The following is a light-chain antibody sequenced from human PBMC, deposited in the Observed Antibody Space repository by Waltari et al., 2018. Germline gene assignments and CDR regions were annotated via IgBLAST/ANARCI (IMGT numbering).Light chain of an antibody. J-gene: IGLJ2*01. V-gene: IGLV1-44*01. CDR2: SND. CDR1: NYNHGSSP. CDR3: ATWDGRVNGVL. Sequence: QSVLTQAPSVSGTPGQRVTISCSGTNYNHGSSPANWYQQVPGMSPKLLIYSNDQRPSGVPDRFSGSKSGTSASLAISGLQSEDEADYYCATWDGRVNGVLFGGGTKVTVL.